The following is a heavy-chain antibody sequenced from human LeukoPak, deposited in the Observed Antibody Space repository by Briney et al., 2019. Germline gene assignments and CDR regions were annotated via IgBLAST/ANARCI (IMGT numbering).Heavy chain of an antibody. Sequence: ERSLRLSCAASGFTFSTFGMNWVRQAPGKGLEWVAVISSDGGNKHYAGSVKGRFTISRDNSKNTLSLQMNSLRAEDTAVYYCAKDQAAYGDYDFDYWGQGTLVTVSP. V-gene: IGHV3-30*18. CDR1: GFTFSTFG. J-gene: IGHJ4*02. CDR2: ISSDGGNK. CDR3: AKDQAAYGDYDFDY. D-gene: IGHD4-17*01.